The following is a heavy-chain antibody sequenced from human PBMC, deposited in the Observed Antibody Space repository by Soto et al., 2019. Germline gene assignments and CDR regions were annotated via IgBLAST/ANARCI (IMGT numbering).Heavy chain of an antibody. V-gene: IGHV1-18*01. J-gene: IGHJ6*02. CDR3: ARDLGGVEVPGVTRADV. CDR2: ITAFNGNT. CDR1: GYTFSKFG. D-gene: IGHD2-15*01. Sequence: QVHLVQSGAEVRKPGASVKVSCKTSGYTFSKFGISWVRQAPGQGLQWMGWITAFNGNTNYEERFQGRVTMTTDTSTSTADMELRNLRSDDTAVYYCARDLGGVEVPGVTRADVWGQGTTVTVSS.